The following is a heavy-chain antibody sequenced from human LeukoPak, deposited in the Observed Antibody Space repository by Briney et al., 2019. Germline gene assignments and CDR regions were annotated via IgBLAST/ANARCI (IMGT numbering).Heavy chain of an antibody. Sequence: PGGSLRLXCVASGFTFSTHSMNWVRRAPGKGLEWISYIRDADSTVFYADSVKGRFTISRDNAKNSLYLQMNSLRGDDTAVYFCARDGEGDPAGPADVFDFWGPGTMVTVSS. D-gene: IGHD3-10*01. V-gene: IGHV3-48*01. J-gene: IGHJ3*01. CDR3: ARDGEGDPAGPADVFDF. CDR1: GFTFSTHS. CDR2: IRDADSTV.